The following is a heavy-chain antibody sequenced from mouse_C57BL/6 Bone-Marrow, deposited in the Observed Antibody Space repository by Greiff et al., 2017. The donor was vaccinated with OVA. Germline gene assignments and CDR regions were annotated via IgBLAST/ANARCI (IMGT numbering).Heavy chain of an antibody. CDR2: IYPGDGDT. J-gene: IGHJ4*01. CDR3: ARKAYAMDY. Sequence: QVQLQQSGPELVKPGASVKISCKASGYAFSSSWLNWVKQRPGKGLEWIGRIYPGDGDTNYNGKVKGKATLTADKSSSTAYMQLSSLTSEDSAVYFCARKAYAMDYWGQGTSVTVSS. V-gene: IGHV1-82*01. CDR1: GYAFSSSW.